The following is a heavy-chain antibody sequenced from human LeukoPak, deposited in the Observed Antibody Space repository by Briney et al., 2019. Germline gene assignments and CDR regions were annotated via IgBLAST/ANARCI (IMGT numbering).Heavy chain of an antibody. CDR2: IYTSGST. J-gene: IGHJ4*02. D-gene: IGHD3-3*01. V-gene: IGHV4-4*07. CDR1: GGSISSYY. Sequence: NPSETLSLTCTVSGGSISSYYWSWIRQPAGKGLEWIGRIYTSGSTNYNPSLKSRVTMSVDTSKNQFSPKLSSVTAADTAVYYCARSNDFWSGYYLDYWGQGTLVTVSS. CDR3: ARSNDFWSGYYLDY.